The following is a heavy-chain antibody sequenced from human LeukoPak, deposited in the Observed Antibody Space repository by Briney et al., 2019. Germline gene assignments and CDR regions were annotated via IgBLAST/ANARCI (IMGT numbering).Heavy chain of an antibody. CDR2: ISSSSSTI. J-gene: IGHJ4*02. CDR3: ARPHEGFDY. V-gene: IGHV3-48*04. Sequence: PGGSLRLSCAASGFTFSSYSMNWVRQAPGKGLEWVSCISSSSSTIYYADSVKGRFTISRDNAKNSLYLQMNSLRAEDTAVYYCARPHEGFDYWGQGTLVTVSS. CDR1: GFTFSSYS.